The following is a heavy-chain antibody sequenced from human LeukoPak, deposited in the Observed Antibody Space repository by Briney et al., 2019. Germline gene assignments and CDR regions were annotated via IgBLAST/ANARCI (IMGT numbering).Heavy chain of an antibody. CDR2: IYTSGST. CDR1: GGSISSYY. D-gene: IGHD6-13*01. V-gene: IGHV4-4*09. J-gene: IGHJ4*02. CDR3: ARGMQQLVSYYFDY. Sequence: SETLSLTCTVSGGSISSYYWSWIRQPPGKGLEWIGYIYTSGSTNYNPSLKSRVTISVDTSKNQFSLKLSSVTAADTAVYYCARGMQQLVSYYFDYWGQGTLVTVSS.